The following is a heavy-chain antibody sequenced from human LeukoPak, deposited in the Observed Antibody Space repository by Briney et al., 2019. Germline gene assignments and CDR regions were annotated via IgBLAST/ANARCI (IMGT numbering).Heavy chain of an antibody. D-gene: IGHD3-10*01. CDR3: ARGGAGSYYWPLDY. J-gene: IGHJ4*02. Sequence: ASVKVSCKGSGYTYTSYGISWVRQAPGQGLEWMGWISAYNGYTNYAQKLQGRVTMTTDTPTSTAYMELRSLRSDDTAVYYCARGGAGSYYWPLDYWGQGTLVTVSS. CDR1: GYTYTSYG. V-gene: IGHV1-18*01. CDR2: ISAYNGYT.